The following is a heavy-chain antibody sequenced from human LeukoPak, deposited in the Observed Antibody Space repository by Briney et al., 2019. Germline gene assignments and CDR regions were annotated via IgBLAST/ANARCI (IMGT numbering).Heavy chain of an antibody. CDR3: ARVAAGFRGIAAAGYNAFDI. CDR1: GYTFTGYY. V-gene: IGHV1-69*06. J-gene: IGHJ3*02. Sequence: SVKVSCKASGYTFTGYYMHWVRQAPGQGLEWMGVIIPILDTAKYAQKFQGRVTITADKSTNTADMELSSLRSEDTAVYYCARVAAGFRGIAAAGYNAFDIWGQGTMVTVSS. CDR2: IIPILDTA. D-gene: IGHD6-13*01.